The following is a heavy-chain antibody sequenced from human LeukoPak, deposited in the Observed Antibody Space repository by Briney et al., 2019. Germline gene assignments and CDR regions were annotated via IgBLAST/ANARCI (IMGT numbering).Heavy chain of an antibody. Sequence: SETLSLTCAVYGGSFSGYYWSWIRQPPGKGLEWIGEINHSGSTNYNPSLKSRVTISVDTSKNQFSLKLSSVTAADTAVYYCARGRFFRIAAAVSWGQGTLVTVSS. D-gene: IGHD6-13*01. CDR3: ARGRFFRIAAAVS. CDR1: GGSFSGYY. J-gene: IGHJ4*02. V-gene: IGHV4-34*01. CDR2: INHSGST.